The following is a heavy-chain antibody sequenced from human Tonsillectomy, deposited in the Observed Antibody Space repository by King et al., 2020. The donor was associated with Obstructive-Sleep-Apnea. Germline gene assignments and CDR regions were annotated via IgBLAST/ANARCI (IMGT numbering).Heavy chain of an antibody. V-gene: IGHV3-30-3*01. D-gene: IGHD1-26*01. CDR1: GFTFSTYA. CDR3: ARRSGTYYHADY. CDR2: ISDDGGNK. J-gene: IGHJ4*02. Sequence: VQLVESGGGVVQPGGSLRLSCAASGFTFSTYAMHWVRQAPGKGLEWVAVISDDGGNKYYADSVKGRFTISRDNSKNTLYLQMSSLRSEDTAVYYCARRSGTYYHADYWGQGTLVTVSS.